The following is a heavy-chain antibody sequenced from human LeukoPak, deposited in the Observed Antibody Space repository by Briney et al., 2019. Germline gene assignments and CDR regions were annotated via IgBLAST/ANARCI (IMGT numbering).Heavy chain of an antibody. CDR1: GFTFSNYW. J-gene: IGHJ4*02. V-gene: IGHV3-74*01. CDR3: ARVRYYFDY. CDR2: INTDRSIT. Sequence: GGSLRLSCVASGFTFSNYWMHWVRQVPGKGLVWVSRINTDRSITNYADSVKGRFTISRDDAKNSLYLQMNSLRAEDTAVYYCARVRYYFDYWGQGTLVTVSS.